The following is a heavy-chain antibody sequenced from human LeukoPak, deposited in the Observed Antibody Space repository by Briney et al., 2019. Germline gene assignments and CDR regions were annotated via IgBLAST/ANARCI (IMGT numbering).Heavy chain of an antibody. CDR1: GGSFISSSYY. J-gene: IGHJ4*02. Sequence: PSETLSLTCTVSGGSFISSSYYWGWVRQPPGKGLEWIGSIYYSGSTSYNPSLKSRVTISVDTSKTQFSLKLSSVTAADTAVYYCASPSGSYEGCWGQGTLVTVSS. V-gene: IGHV4-39*07. CDR2: IYYSGST. CDR3: ASPSGSYEGC. D-gene: IGHD1-26*01.